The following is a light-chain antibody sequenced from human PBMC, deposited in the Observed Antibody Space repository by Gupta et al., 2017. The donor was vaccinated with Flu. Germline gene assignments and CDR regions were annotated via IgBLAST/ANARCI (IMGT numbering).Light chain of an antibody. J-gene: IGKJ1*01. V-gene: IGKV4-1*01. CDR1: QSVLYSSNNKNY. CDR3: QQYDSTPWT. Sequence: DIVMTQSPDSLAVSLGERATINCKSSQSVLYSSNNKNYLAWYQQKPGQPPKLLFYWASTRESGVPDRFSASGSGTDFTLTISSLQAEDVAVYYCQQYDSTPWTFGQGTKVEIK. CDR2: WAS.